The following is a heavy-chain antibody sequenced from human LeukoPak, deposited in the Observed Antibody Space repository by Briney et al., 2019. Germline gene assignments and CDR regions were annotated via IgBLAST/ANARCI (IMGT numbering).Heavy chain of an antibody. Sequence: SETLSLTCTVSGGSISSYYWSWIRQAPGKGLEWIGYIYYSGSTNYNPSLKSRLTISVDTSKHKFSLKLRSVTAADTAVYYCARDRIIVGGTGNWFDPWGQGTLVTVSS. V-gene: IGHV4-59*01. CDR1: GGSISSYY. CDR2: IYYSGST. D-gene: IGHD1-26*01. CDR3: ARDRIIVGGTGNWFDP. J-gene: IGHJ5*02.